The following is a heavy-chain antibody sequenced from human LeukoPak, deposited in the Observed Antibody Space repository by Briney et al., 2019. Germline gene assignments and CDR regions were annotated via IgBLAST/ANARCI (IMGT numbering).Heavy chain of an antibody. Sequence: GGSLRLSCAASTFTFSSYDMHWVRQAPGKGLEWVAFIWYDGSNKYYADSVKGRFTISRDNSKNTLYLQMNSLRAEDTAVFFCARGGKRMAARLLRAHYFDYWGQGTLVTVSS. V-gene: IGHV3-33*01. D-gene: IGHD6-6*01. CDR2: IWYDGSNK. CDR1: TFTFSSYD. CDR3: ARGGKRMAARLLRAHYFDY. J-gene: IGHJ4*02.